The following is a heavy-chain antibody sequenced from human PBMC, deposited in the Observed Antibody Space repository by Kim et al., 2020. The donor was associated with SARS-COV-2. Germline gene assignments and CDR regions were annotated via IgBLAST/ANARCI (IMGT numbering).Heavy chain of an antibody. J-gene: IGHJ5*02. D-gene: IGHD3-10*01. CDR2: IYYNGIT. Sequence: SETLSLTCTVSGGSISTYYWSWIRQPPGKGLEWIGHIYYNGITNYNSSLKGRVTISVDTSKNQFSLKLSSVTAADTAMYYCVRDTYYYDSGTWEDWFDPWGQGTLVTVSS. CDR1: GGSISTYY. V-gene: IGHV4-59*01. CDR3: VRDTYYYDSGTWEDWFDP.